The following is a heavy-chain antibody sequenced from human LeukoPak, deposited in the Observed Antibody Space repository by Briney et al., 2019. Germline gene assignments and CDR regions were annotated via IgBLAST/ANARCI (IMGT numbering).Heavy chain of an antibody. CDR3: AKDTSIAAAGTFDY. Sequence: GRSLRLSCAASGFTFDDYAMHWVRQAPGKGLEWVSGISWNSGSIGYADSVKGRFTISRDNAKNSLYLQMNSLRAEDTALYCCAKDTSIAAAGTFDYWGQGTLVTVSS. V-gene: IGHV3-9*01. CDR2: ISWNSGSI. CDR1: GFTFDDYA. J-gene: IGHJ4*02. D-gene: IGHD6-13*01.